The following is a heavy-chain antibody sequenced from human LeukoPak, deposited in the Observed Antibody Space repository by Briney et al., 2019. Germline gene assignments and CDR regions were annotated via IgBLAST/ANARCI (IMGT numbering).Heavy chain of an antibody. V-gene: IGHV1-46*01. CDR2: INPSGGST. D-gene: IGHD4-17*01. CDR3: ARDSIYGDYEWTYYYYYGMDV. CDR1: GYSFTSNY. Sequence: ASVKVSCKASGYSFTSNYIHWVRQAPGQGLEWMGIINPSGGSTSYAQKFQGRVTMTRDTSTSTVYMELSSLRSEDTAVYYCARDSIYGDYEWTYYYYYGMDVWGQGTTVTVSS. J-gene: IGHJ6*02.